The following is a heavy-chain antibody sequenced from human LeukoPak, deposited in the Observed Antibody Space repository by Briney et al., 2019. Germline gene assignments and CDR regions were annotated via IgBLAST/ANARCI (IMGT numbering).Heavy chain of an antibody. V-gene: IGHV3-9*03. J-gene: IGHJ6*02. CDR2: ISWNSGSI. Sequence: PGGSLRLSCAASGFTFDDYAMHWVRQAPGKGLEWVSGISWNSGSIGYADSVKGRFTISRDNSKNTLYLQMGSLRAEDMAVYYCATVDTEDYGMDVWGQGTTVTVSS. CDR3: ATVDTEDYGMDV. D-gene: IGHD5-18*01. CDR1: GFTFDDYA.